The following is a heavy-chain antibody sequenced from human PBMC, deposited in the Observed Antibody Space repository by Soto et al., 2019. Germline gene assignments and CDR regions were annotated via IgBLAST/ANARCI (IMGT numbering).Heavy chain of an antibody. J-gene: IGHJ6*02. CDR3: AKGITMIVVVITHGMDV. D-gene: IGHD3-22*01. Sequence: GESLKISCAASGFTFSSYAMSWVRQAPGKGLEWVSAISGSGGSTYYADSVKGRFTISRDNSKNTLYLQMNSLRAEDTAVYYCAKGITMIVVVITHGMDVWGQGTTVTVSS. V-gene: IGHV3-23*01. CDR2: ISGSGGST. CDR1: GFTFSSYA.